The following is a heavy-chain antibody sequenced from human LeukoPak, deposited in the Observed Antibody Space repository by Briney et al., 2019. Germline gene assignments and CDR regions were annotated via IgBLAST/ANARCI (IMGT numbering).Heavy chain of an antibody. CDR3: ARNWFDP. CDR2: ISNDGSNK. J-gene: IGHJ5*02. V-gene: IGHV3-30*04. CDR1: GFTFSSYT. Sequence: GGSLRLSCAASGFTFSSYTMHWVRQAPGKELEWVAVISNDGSNKYYADSVKGRFTISRDNTKNTLYLKMNSLRAEDTAVYYCARNWFDPWGQGTLVTVSS.